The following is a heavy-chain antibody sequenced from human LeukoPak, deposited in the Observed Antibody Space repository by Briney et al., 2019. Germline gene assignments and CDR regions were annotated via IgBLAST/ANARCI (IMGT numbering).Heavy chain of an antibody. J-gene: IGHJ5*02. V-gene: IGHV4-59*01. CDR2: IYYSGSN. CDR3: ARGGYYGSGNDFRFDP. CDR1: GGSISSYY. Sequence: PSETLSLTCTVSGGSISSYYWSWIRQPPGKGLEWIGYIYYSGSNNYKPSLKSRVTISVDTSKNQFSLKLSSVTAADTAVYYCARGGYYGSGNDFRFDPWGQGTLVTVSS. D-gene: IGHD3-10*01.